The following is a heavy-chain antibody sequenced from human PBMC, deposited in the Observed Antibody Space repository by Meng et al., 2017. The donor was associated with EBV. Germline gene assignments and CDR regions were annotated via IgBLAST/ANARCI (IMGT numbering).Heavy chain of an antibody. J-gene: IGHJ4*02. CDR2: IIPIFGTA. CDR1: GGTFSSYA. V-gene: IGHV1-69*12. CDR3: ARAPDNWNDDPYY. D-gene: IGHD1-20*01. Sequence: QVRHLQRGREVNKPGTAVKVSCKASGGTFSSYAISWVRKSPGPGLAWMGGIIPIFGTANYAKQFQDRVTITAVDAASTTYMERSSLITEDPAVYYYARAPDNWNDDPYYWGQGTLVTVSS.